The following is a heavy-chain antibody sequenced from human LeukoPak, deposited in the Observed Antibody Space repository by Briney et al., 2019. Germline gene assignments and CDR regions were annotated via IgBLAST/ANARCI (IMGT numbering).Heavy chain of an antibody. D-gene: IGHD2-15*01. Sequence: ASVKLSCKASGYTFTSYYMHWVRQAPGQGLEWIAIINPSGGSTSYAQKFQGRVTMTRDKSTSTVYLELSSLRSEDTAVYYCARYRDLYCSGGSCYPGYFDYWGQGTLVTVSS. J-gene: IGHJ4*02. CDR2: INPSGGST. CDR3: ARYRDLYCSGGSCYPGYFDY. V-gene: IGHV1-46*01. CDR1: GYTFTSYY.